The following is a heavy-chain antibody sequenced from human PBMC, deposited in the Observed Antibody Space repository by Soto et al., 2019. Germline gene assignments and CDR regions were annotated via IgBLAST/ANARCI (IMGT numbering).Heavy chain of an antibody. CDR3: ARVRAIFGVVRVFSGMDV. Sequence: SETLSLTCAVYGGSFSGHYCNWIRQPPGKGLEWIGEINHSESTNYNPSHKSRVTISVDTSKKQFSLKLTSVTVADTAVYYCARVRAIFGVVRVFSGMDVWGQGTTVT. J-gene: IGHJ6*02. CDR1: GGSFSGHY. V-gene: IGHV4-34*01. D-gene: IGHD3-3*01. CDR2: INHSEST.